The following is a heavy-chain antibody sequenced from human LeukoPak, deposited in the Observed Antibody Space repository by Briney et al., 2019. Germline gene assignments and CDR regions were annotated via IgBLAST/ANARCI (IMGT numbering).Heavy chain of an antibody. CDR2: ISAYNGNT. J-gene: IGHJ4*02. V-gene: IGHV1-18*01. CDR1: GYTFTSYG. CDR3: ARVGRFGEYVTYYFDY. Sequence: GGSVKVSCKASGYTFTSYGISWVRQAPGQGLEWMGWISAYNGNTNYAQKLQGRVTMTTDTSTSTAYMELRSLRSDDTAVYYCARVGRFGEYVTYYFDYWGQGTLLTVSS. D-gene: IGHD3-10*01.